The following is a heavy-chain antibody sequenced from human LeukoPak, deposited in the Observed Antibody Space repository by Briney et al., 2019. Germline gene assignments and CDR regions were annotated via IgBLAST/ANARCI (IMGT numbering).Heavy chain of an antibody. CDR3: ARDASSSGWFNWFDP. Sequence: PGGSLRLSCAASGFTFSSYAMHWVRQAPGKGLEWVAVIWYDGSNKYYADSVKGRFTISRDNSKNTLYLQMNSLRAEDTAVYYCARDASSSGWFNWFDPWGQGTLVTVSS. V-gene: IGHV3-33*08. D-gene: IGHD6-19*01. CDR2: IWYDGSNK. J-gene: IGHJ5*02. CDR1: GFTFSSYA.